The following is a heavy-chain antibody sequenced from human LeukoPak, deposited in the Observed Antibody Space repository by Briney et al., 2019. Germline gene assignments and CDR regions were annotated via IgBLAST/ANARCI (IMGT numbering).Heavy chain of an antibody. Sequence: ASVKVSCTASGYTFTGYYMHWVRQAPGQGLEWMGWINPNSGGTNYAQKFQGRVTMTRDTSISTAYMELSRLRSDDTAVYYCAREGTLSGTMYYFDYWGQGTLVTVSS. V-gene: IGHV1-2*02. CDR1: GYTFTGYY. CDR3: AREGTLSGTMYYFDY. D-gene: IGHD1-26*01. CDR2: INPNSGGT. J-gene: IGHJ4*02.